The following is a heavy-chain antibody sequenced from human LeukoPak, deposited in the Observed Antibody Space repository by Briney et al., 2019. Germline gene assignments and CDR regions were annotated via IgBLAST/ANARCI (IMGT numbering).Heavy chain of an antibody. CDR2: IGTAGDT. V-gene: IGHV3-13*01. CDR3: ARVAKERVGGVYYFDY. Sequence: PGGSLRLSCAASGFTFSDYXXXXXXXXXXXXXXXXXXIGTAGDTYYTGSVKGRFTISRENAKNSLYLQMNSLRAGDTAVYYCARVAKERVGGVYYFDYWGQGTLVTVSS. D-gene: IGHD1-1*01. CDR1: GFTFSDYX. J-gene: IGHJ4*02.